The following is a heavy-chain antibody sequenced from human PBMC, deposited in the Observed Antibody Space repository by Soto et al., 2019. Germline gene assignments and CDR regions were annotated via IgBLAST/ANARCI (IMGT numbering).Heavy chain of an antibody. CDR3: ARDRNDFWSGYSYYGMDV. CDR2: IYYSGST. J-gene: IGHJ6*02. D-gene: IGHD3-3*01. Sequence: KSSETLSLTCTVSGGSISSYYWSWIRQPPGKGLEWIGYIYYSGSTNYNPSLKSRVTISVDTSKNQFSLKLSSVTAADTAVYYCARDRNDFWSGYSYYGMDVWGQGTTVTVSS. CDR1: GGSISSYY. V-gene: IGHV4-59*01.